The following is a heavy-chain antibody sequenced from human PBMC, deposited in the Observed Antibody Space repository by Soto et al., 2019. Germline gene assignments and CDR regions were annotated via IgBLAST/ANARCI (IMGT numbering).Heavy chain of an antibody. J-gene: IGHJ4*02. CDR2: IIPIFGTA. CDR3: ARGVTPLHPSAPTSPYYFDY. Sequence: QVQLVQSGAEVKKPGSSVKVSCKASGGTFSSYAISWVRQAPGQGLEWMGGIIPIFGTANYAQKFQGRVTITADESTSTADMELSSLRSEDTAVYYCARGVTPLHPSAPTSPYYFDYWGQGTLVTVSS. V-gene: IGHV1-69*12. CDR1: GGTFSSYA. D-gene: IGHD2-2*01.